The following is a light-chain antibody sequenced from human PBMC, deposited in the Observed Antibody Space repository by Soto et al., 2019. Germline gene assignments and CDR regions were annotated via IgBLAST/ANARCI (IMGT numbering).Light chain of an antibody. CDR3: QQSYSTPKT. J-gene: IGKJ1*01. V-gene: IGKV1-39*01. CDR1: QSISSY. Sequence: DIQMTQSPSSLSASVGDRVTITCRASQSISSYLNWYQQKRGKAPKLLIYAASSLQSGVPSRFSGSGSGTDFTLTISSLQPVDFATYYCQQSYSTPKTFGQGTKVEIK. CDR2: AAS.